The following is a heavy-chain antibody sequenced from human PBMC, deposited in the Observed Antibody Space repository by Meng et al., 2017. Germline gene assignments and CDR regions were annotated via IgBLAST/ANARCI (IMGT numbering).Heavy chain of an antibody. CDR3: ARARHGGKTPLGDY. CDR2: IIPIFGTA. Sequence: QGQLVQVGAEVKKPGSSVKVTCKASGGTFSSYAISWVREAPGQGLERMGGIIPIFGTANAAQKFQGRVTITADESKSTAYMELSSLRSEDTAVYYCARARHGGKTPLGDYWGQGTLVTVSS. CDR1: GGTFSSYA. D-gene: IGHD4-23*01. J-gene: IGHJ4*02. V-gene: IGHV1-69*01.